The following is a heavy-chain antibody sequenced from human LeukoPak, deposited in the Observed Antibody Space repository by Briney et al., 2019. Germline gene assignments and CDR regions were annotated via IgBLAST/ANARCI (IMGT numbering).Heavy chain of an antibody. D-gene: IGHD3-3*01. J-gene: IGHJ4*02. CDR2: IIPIFGTA. CDR1: GYTFTSYA. Sequence: ASVKVSCKASGYTFTSYAISWVRQAPGQGLEWMGGIIPIFGTANYAQKFQGRVTITTDESTSTAYMELSSLRSEDTAVYYCARARVTIFGVVIPHFDYWGQGTLVTVSS. V-gene: IGHV1-69*05. CDR3: ARARVTIFGVVIPHFDY.